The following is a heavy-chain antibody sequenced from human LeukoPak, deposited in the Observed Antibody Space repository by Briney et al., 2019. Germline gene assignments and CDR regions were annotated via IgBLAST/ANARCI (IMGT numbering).Heavy chain of an antibody. CDR2: VDPEDGET. Sequence: ASVKISCKXSGYTFTDYYMHWVQQAPRKGLEWMGLVDPEDGETIYAEKFQGRVTITADTSTDTAYMELSSLRSEDTAVYYCATPLWELLGDRFFYGAFDIWGQGTMVTVSS. CDR1: GYTFTDYY. D-gene: IGHD1-26*01. CDR3: ATPLWELLGDRFFYGAFDI. V-gene: IGHV1-69-2*01. J-gene: IGHJ3*02.